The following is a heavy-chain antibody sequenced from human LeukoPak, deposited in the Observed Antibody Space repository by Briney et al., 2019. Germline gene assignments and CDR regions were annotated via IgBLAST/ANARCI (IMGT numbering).Heavy chain of an antibody. CDR1: GFTSGDYA. Sequence: GGSLRLSCTASGFTSGDYAMSWVGQAPGKGLEWGGFIRSKAYGGTTEYAASVKGRFTISRDDSKSIAYLQMNSLKTEDTAVCYCTRDRRNYYDSSGYSYWGQGTLVTVSS. V-gene: IGHV3-49*04. D-gene: IGHD3-22*01. J-gene: IGHJ4*02. CDR2: IRSKAYGGTT. CDR3: TRDRRNYYDSSGYSY.